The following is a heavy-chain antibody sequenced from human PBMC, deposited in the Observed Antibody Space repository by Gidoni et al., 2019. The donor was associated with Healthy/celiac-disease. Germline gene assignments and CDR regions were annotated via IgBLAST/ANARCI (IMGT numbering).Heavy chain of an antibody. Sequence: EVQLVESGGGLVKPGGSLGHSCAASGFTCSSDWMIWVRQAPGKGLEWVANRKTDGSEKYYVDSVKVRFTISRYNAKNSLYLQMNSLRAEDTAVYYCAREEAAMDVWGQGTTVTVSS. J-gene: IGHJ6*02. D-gene: IGHD6-13*01. CDR3: AREEAAMDV. V-gene: IGHV3-7*01. CDR1: GFTCSSDW. CDR2: RKTDGSEK.